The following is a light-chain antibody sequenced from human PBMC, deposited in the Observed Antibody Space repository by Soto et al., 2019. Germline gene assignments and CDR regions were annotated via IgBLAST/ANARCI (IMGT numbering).Light chain of an antibody. CDR3: QQYGSSSIT. CDR2: AAS. J-gene: IGKJ5*01. Sequence: EIVLTQSPGTLSLSPGERATLSCRASQSVSSSYLAWYQQKPGQAPRLLIYAASIRATDIPDRFSGSGSGTDFTLTISRLEPDDFAVFYCQQYGSSSITFGQGTRLEI. CDR1: QSVSSSY. V-gene: IGKV3-20*01.